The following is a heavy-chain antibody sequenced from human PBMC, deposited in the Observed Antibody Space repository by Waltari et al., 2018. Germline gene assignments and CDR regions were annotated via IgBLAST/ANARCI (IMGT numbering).Heavy chain of an antibody. CDR2: INAGNGNT. CDR3: ASPRSVSNSIYYYYYYMDV. J-gene: IGHJ6*03. Sequence: QVQLVQSGAEVKKPGASVKVSCKASGYTFTSYAMHWVRQAPGQRLEWMGWINAGNGNTKYSQKFQGRVTITRDTSASTAYMELSSLRSEDTAVYYCASPRSVSNSIYYYYYYMDVWGKGTTVTVSS. D-gene: IGHD1-1*01. V-gene: IGHV1-3*01. CDR1: GYTFTSYA.